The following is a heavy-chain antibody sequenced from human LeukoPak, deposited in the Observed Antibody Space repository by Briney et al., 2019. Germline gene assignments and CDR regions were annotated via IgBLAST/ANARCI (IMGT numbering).Heavy chain of an antibody. D-gene: IGHD1-1*01. CDR2: MDPNGSQK. CDR1: QFTFNGSW. Sequence: PGGSLRLSCADSQFTFNGSWMNWVRQAPGKGLEWVANMDPNGSQKRYVDSVRGHFTISKDNPGASLYLDMHSLRAEDTAIYSCAIWTSGNYWGQGTLVTVSS. V-gene: IGHV3-7*01. CDR3: AIWTSGNY. J-gene: IGHJ4*02.